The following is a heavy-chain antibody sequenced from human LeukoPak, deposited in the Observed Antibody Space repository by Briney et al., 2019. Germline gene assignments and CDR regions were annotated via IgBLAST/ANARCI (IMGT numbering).Heavy chain of an antibody. CDR2: IYYNGIA. Sequence: SETLSLTCTVSGYSITSGYYWGWIRQAPGKRLEWIGNIYYNGIAYYNPSLKSRVSISVDTSKDQFSLKLTSVTAADTAMYYCARGGPSDYWDRVTLITVSS. J-gene: IGHJ4*02. CDR3: ARGGPSDY. V-gene: IGHV4-38-2*02. CDR1: GYSITSGYY.